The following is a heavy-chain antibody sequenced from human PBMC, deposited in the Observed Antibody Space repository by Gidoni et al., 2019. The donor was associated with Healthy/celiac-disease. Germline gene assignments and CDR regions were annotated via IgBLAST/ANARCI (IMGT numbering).Heavy chain of an antibody. J-gene: IGHJ6*02. CDR2: INHSGST. Sequence: QVQLQQWGAGLLKPSETLSLTCAVYGGSFSGYYWSWIRQPPGKGLEWIGEINHSGSTNYNPSLKSRVTISVDTSKNQFSLKLSSVTAADTAVDYCARGAFWSGYYSVRYYYYGMDVWGQGTTVTVSS. D-gene: IGHD3-3*01. V-gene: IGHV4-34*01. CDR1: GGSFSGYY. CDR3: ARGAFWSGYYSVRYYYYGMDV.